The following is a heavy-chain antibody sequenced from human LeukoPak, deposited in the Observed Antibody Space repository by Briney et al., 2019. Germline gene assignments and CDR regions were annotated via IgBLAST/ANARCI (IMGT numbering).Heavy chain of an antibody. D-gene: IGHD4-17*01. CDR1: GYTFTGYY. V-gene: IGHV1-2*02. CDR2: INPNSGGT. J-gene: IGHJ4*02. CDR3: ARRILGYGDYCFDY. Sequence: GASVKVSCKASGYTFTGYYMHWVRQAPGQGLEWTGWINPNSGGTNYAQKFQGRVTMTRGTSISTAYMELSRLRSDDTAVYYCARRILGYGDYCFDYWGQGTLVTVSS.